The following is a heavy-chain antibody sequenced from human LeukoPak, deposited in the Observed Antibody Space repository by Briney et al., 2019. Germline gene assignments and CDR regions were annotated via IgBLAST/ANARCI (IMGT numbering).Heavy chain of an antibody. D-gene: IGHD3-22*01. CDR2: INHSGST. J-gene: IGHJ3*02. Sequence: PSETLSLTCTVSGGSISGYYWSWIRQPPGKGLEWIGEINHSGSTNHNPSLKSRVTISVDTSKNQFSLKLSSVTAADTAVYYCAKSNGYGLIDIWGQGTMVTVSS. CDR3: AKSNGYGLIDI. V-gene: IGHV4-34*01. CDR1: GGSISGYY.